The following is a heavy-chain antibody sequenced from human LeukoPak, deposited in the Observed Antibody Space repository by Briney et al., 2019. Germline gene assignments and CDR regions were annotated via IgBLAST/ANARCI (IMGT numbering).Heavy chain of an antibody. CDR3: ARVSLSGYNDNAAYCGGDCTYFDY. J-gene: IGHJ4*02. CDR1: GGSISSGGYS. CDR2: IYHSGST. Sequence: SQTLPLTCAVSGGSISSGGYSWSWIRQPPGKGLEWIGYIYHSGSTYYNPSLKSRVTISVDRSKNQFSLKLSSVTAADTAVYYCARVSLSGYNDNAAYCGGDCTYFDYWGQGTLVTVSS. V-gene: IGHV4-30-2*01. D-gene: IGHD2-21*02.